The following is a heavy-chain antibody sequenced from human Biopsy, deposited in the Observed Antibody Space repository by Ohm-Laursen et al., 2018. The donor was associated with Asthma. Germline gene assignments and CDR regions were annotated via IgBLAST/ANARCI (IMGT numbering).Heavy chain of an antibody. J-gene: IGHJ6*02. CDR3: ARAQAAQYYYGMDV. Sequence: TLSLTCAVSGGSISSGGYWTWIRQPPGKGLEWIGYISHSGSTYFNPSLKSRVTISLDRTKCQFSLKLSSVTAADTALYYCARAQAAQYYYGMDVWGQGTTVIVSS. CDR2: ISHSGST. D-gene: IGHD6-6*01. CDR1: GGSISSGGY. V-gene: IGHV4-30-2*01.